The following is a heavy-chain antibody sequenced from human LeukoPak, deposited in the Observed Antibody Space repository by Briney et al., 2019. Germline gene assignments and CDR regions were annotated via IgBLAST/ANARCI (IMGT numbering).Heavy chain of an antibody. V-gene: IGHV1-2*02. CDR2: INPNSGGT. Sequence: GASVKVSCKASGYTFTGYYMHWVRQAPGQGLEWMGWINPNSGGTNYAQKFQGRVTMTRDTSISTAYMDLRWLTSDDTATYYCAKQHVAWFAPWGQGTLVTVSS. CDR1: GYTFTGYY. J-gene: IGHJ5*02. D-gene: IGHD1/OR15-1a*01. CDR3: AKQHVAWFAP.